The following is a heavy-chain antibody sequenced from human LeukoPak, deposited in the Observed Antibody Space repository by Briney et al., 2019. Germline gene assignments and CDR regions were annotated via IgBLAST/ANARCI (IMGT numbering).Heavy chain of an antibody. CDR3: ARNYCSGGSCYSYDSYYFDY. J-gene: IGHJ4*02. Sequence: ASVKVSCKASGYTFTSYYMHWVRQAPGQGLEWMGIINPSGGSTSYAQKFQGRVTMTRDMSTSTVYMGLSSLRSEDTAVYYCARNYCSGGSCYSYDSYYFDYWGQGTLVTVSS. V-gene: IGHV1-46*01. CDR1: GYTFTSYY. CDR2: INPSGGST. D-gene: IGHD2-15*01.